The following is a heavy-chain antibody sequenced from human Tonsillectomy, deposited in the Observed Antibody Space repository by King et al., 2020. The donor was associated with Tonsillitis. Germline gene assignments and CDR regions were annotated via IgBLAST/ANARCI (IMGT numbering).Heavy chain of an antibody. CDR2: IYYSGST. J-gene: IGHJ6*02. Sequence: VQLQESGPGLVKPSETLSLTCTVSGGSISSYYWSWIRQPPGKGLEWIGYIYYSGSTNYNPSLKSRVTISVDTSKNQFSLKLSSVTAADTAVYYCAGGXXXYYXXYGMDXWGXGTTVTVSS. CDR1: GGSISSYY. V-gene: IGHV4-59*08. CDR3: AGGXXXYYXXYGMDX. D-gene: IGHD2-15*01.